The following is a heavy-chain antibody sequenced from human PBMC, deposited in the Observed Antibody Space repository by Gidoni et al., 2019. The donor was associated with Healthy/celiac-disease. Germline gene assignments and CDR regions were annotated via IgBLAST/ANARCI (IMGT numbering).Heavy chain of an antibody. CDR2: IIPIFGTA. Sequence: QVQLVQSGAEVHKPASSVKVSCKASGGTFSSYPISWVRQAPGQGLAWLVGIIPIFGTANYAQKCQGRVTITADESTSTAYMELSSLRSEDTAVYYCARDGKSRGLRFLEWSNSQKIYGMDVWGQGTTVTVSS. D-gene: IGHD3-3*01. CDR1: GGTFSSYP. J-gene: IGHJ6*02. V-gene: IGHV1-69*01. CDR3: ARDGKSRGLRFLEWSNSQKIYGMDV.